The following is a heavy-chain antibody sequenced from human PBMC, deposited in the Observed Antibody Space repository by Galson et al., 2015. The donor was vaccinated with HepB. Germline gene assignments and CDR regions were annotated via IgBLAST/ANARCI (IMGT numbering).Heavy chain of an antibody. CDR2: ISSNGGST. CDR1: GFTFSSYA. J-gene: IGHJ1*01. V-gene: IGHV3-64D*06. Sequence: CAASGFTFSSYAMHWVRQAPGKGLEYVSAISSNGGSTYYADSVKGRFTISRDNSKNTLYLQMSSLRAEDTAVYYCVKEGVSSVGYFQHWGQGTLVTVSS. D-gene: IGHD3-10*01. CDR3: VKEGVSSVGYFQH.